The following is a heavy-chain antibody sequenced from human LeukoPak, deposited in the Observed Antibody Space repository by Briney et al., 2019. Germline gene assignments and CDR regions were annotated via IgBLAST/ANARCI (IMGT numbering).Heavy chain of an antibody. Sequence: SETLSLTCAVYGASFSGYYWSWIRQPPGKGLEWIGEINHSGSTNYNPSLKSRVTISVDTSKNQFSLKLSSVTAADTAVYYCARVRPLYYYDSSGQFRDYWGQGTLVTVSS. V-gene: IGHV4-34*01. CDR1: GASFSGYY. CDR3: ARVRPLYYYDSSGQFRDY. J-gene: IGHJ4*02. CDR2: INHSGST. D-gene: IGHD3-22*01.